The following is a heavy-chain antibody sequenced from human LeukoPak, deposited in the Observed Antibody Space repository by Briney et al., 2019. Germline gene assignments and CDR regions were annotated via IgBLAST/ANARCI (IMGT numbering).Heavy chain of an antibody. CDR3: ARGIYYYYFDY. V-gene: IGHV4-59*01. J-gene: IGHJ4*02. D-gene: IGHD1-26*01. CDR1: GGSISTYY. Sequence: SETLSLTCTVSGGSISTYYWSWIRQPPGKGLEWIGYIYYSGSTNYNPSLKSRVTISVDTSKNQFSLKLRTVTAADTVVYYCARGIYYYYFDYWGQGTLVTVSS. CDR2: IYYSGST.